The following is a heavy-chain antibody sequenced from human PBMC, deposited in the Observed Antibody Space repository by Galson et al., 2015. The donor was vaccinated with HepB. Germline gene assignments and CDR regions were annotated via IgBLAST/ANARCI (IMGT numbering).Heavy chain of an antibody. V-gene: IGHV1-18*04. CDR1: GYTFTSNG. J-gene: IGHJ4*02. CDR2: ISTYGGNT. CDR3: ARDRDYRFDY. D-gene: IGHD4/OR15-4a*01. Sequence: SVKVSCKASGYTFTSNGISWVRQTPGQGLEWLGWISTYGGNTNYAQKFQGRITLTRDTSTSIAYVELRSLRSDYTAVYYCARDRDYRFDYWGQGTLVTVSS.